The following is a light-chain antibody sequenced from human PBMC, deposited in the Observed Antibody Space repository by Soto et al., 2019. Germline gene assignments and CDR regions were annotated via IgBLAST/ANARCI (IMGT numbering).Light chain of an antibody. CDR3: QQYNNYSGT. V-gene: IGKV1-12*01. Sequence: DIQMTQSPSSVSASVGDRVTITCRASQDINKWLAWYQQKPGLAPNLVIYTASRLHGGGPSRFSGSASGTDFTLTISSLQPEDVATYYCQQYNNYSGTVGQGTTVEI. CDR2: TAS. CDR1: QDINKW. J-gene: IGKJ1*01.